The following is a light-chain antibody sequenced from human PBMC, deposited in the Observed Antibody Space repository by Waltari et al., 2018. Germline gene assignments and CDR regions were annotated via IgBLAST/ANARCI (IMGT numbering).Light chain of an antibody. CDR2: DVT. CDR1: SSDVGAYNY. CDR3: SSYTSSSTPLV. J-gene: IGLJ2*01. V-gene: IGLV2-14*03. Sequence: QSALTQPASVSGSPGQSITISCTGTSSDVGAYNYVSWYQQHPGQAPKLMIYDVTSRPSGVSNLFSGSKSGNTASLTISGLQAEDEADYYCSSYTSSSTPLVFGGGTKLTVL.